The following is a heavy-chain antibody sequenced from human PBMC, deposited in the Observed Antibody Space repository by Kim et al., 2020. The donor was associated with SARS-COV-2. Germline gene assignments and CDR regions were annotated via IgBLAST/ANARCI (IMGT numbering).Heavy chain of an antibody. D-gene: IGHD3-22*01. CDR1: GYTLTELS. Sequence: ASVKVSCKVSGYTLTELSMHWVRQAPGKGLEWMGGFDPEDGETIYAQKFQGRVTMTEDTSTDTAYMELSSLRSEDTAVYYCATLTNPYYYDSSGYPPYYFDYWGQGTLVTVSS. CDR2: FDPEDGET. J-gene: IGHJ4*02. V-gene: IGHV1-24*01. CDR3: ATLTNPYYYDSSGYPPYYFDY.